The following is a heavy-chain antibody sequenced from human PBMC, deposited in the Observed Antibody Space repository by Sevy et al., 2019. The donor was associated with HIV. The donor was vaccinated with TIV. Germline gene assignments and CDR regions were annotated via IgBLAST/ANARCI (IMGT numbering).Heavy chain of an antibody. CDR1: CVSISSGAYS. CDR3: ARDGGTMTTPGSFDI. CDR2: IYHTGNT. V-gene: IGHV4-30-2*01. Sequence: SETLSLTCAVSCVSISSGAYSWNWIRQPPGKGLEWIGYIYHTGNTYYNPSLKSRITISLDRSKNQFSLRLSSVTAADTAVYFCARDGGTMTTPGSFDIWGQGTMVTVSS. J-gene: IGHJ3*02. D-gene: IGHD4-17*01.